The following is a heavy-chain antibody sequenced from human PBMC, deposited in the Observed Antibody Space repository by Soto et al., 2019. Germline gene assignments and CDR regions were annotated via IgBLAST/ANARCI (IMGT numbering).Heavy chain of an antibody. Sequence: QVQLVQSGAEVKKPGASVKVSCKASGYTFTSYDINWVRQATGQELEWMGWMNPNSGNTGYAQKFQGRVTMTRNTSISTAYMELSSLRSEDTAVYYCARGGVFFFAAPTNPFDYWGQGTLVTVSS. V-gene: IGHV1-8*01. D-gene: IGHD3-10*01. CDR1: GYTFTSYD. J-gene: IGHJ4*02. CDR3: ARGGVFFFAAPTNPFDY. CDR2: MNPNSGNT.